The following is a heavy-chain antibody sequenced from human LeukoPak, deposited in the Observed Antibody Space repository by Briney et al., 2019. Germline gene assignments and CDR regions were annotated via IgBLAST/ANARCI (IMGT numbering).Heavy chain of an antibody. CDR2: ISNDGSNE. Sequence: GGSLRLSCAASGFSFSTYTMHWVRRAPGKGLEWVALISNDGSNEYYADSVKGRFTVSRDNSKNMVYLQLNSLKPEDTAVYFCARGEYCSGGTCFLIDTWGQGTQVTVSS. D-gene: IGHD2-15*01. V-gene: IGHV3-30*04. CDR3: ARGEYCSGGTCFLIDT. CDR1: GFSFSTYT. J-gene: IGHJ5*02.